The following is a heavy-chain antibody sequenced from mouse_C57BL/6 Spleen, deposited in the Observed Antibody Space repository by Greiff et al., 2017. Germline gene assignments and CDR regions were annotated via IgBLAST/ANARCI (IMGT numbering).Heavy chain of an antibody. Sequence: VQLQQPGAELVKPGASVKLSCKASGYTFTSYWMHWVKQRPGRGLEWIGRIYPNSGGTKYNEKFKSKATLTVDKPASTAYMQLSSLTSEDSAVYYCARGGITALFDYWGQGTTLTVSS. J-gene: IGHJ2*01. CDR2: IYPNSGGT. V-gene: IGHV1-72*01. CDR1: GYTFTSYW. CDR3: ARGGITALFDY. D-gene: IGHD2-4*01.